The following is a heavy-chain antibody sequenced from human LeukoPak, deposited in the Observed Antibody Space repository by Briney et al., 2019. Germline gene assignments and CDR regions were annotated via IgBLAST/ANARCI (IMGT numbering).Heavy chain of an antibody. D-gene: IGHD3-22*01. Sequence: GRSLRLSCAAPGFTFSSYAMHWVRQAPGKGLEWVAVISYNGSNKYYADSVKGRFTISRDNSKNTLYLQMNSLRAEDTAVYYCARDRSGYYFDYWGQGTLVTVSS. V-gene: IGHV3-30-3*01. CDR1: GFTFSSYA. CDR3: ARDRSGYYFDY. J-gene: IGHJ4*02. CDR2: ISYNGSNK.